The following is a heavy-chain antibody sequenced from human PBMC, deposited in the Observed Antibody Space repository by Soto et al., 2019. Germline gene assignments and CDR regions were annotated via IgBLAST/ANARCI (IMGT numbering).Heavy chain of an antibody. CDR1: VFTFSSYG. V-gene: IGHV3-30*18. J-gene: IGHJ4*02. D-gene: IGHD1-26*01. CDR2: ISYDGSNK. CDR3: AKVGGSYYYFDY. Sequence: QVQLVESGGGVVEPWRSLRLSCAASVFTFSSYGMHWVRQAPGKGLEWVAVISYDGSNKYYADSVKGRFTISRDNSKNTLYLQMNSLRAEDTAVYYCAKVGGSYYYFDYWGQGTLVTVSS.